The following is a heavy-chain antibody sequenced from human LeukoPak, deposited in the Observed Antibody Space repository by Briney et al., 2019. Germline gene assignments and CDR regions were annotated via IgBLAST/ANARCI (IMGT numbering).Heavy chain of an antibody. D-gene: IGHD3-9*01. V-gene: IGHV3-48*03. CDR3: ARANGYYDILTGGDAFDI. CDR1: GFTFSSYE. Sequence: GGSLRLSCAASGFTFSSYEMNWVRQAPGKGLERVSYISSSGSTIYYADSVKGRFTISRDNAKNSLYLQMNSLRAEDTAVYYCARANGYYDILTGGDAFDIWGQGTMVTVSS. J-gene: IGHJ3*02. CDR2: ISSSGSTI.